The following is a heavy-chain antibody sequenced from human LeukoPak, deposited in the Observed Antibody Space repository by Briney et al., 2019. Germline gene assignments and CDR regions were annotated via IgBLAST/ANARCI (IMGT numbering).Heavy chain of an antibody. D-gene: IGHD6-25*01. CDR2: IYYSGSA. CDR1: GGSISSYY. Sequence: PSETLSLTCTVSGGSISSYYWNWIRQPPGKGLEWIGYIYYSGSANHNPSLKSRVTISRDTSKNQFSLKLTSVTTADTAVYYCARAGGVKTAALDLDYWGQGTLVTVSS. CDR3: ARAGGVKTAALDLDY. J-gene: IGHJ4*02. V-gene: IGHV4-59*01.